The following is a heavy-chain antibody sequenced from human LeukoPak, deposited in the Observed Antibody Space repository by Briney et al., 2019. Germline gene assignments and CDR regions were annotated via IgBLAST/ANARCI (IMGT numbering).Heavy chain of an antibody. V-gene: IGHV3-48*01. D-gene: IGHD3-10*01. Sequence: PGGPLRLSCGASGFTFSRYSMNWLRQAPGKALECVSYISSSSSTIYYADSVKGRFTISRGNAKNSLYLQMNSLRAEDTAVYYCARDEDYYGSGSYTAPDAFDIWGQGTMVTVSS. CDR2: ISSSSSTI. CDR1: GFTFSRYS. J-gene: IGHJ3*02. CDR3: ARDEDYYGSGSYTAPDAFDI.